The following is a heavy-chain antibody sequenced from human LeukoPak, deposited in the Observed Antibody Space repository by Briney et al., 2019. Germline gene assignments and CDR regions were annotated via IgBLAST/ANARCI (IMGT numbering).Heavy chain of an antibody. CDR3: AKDNSPGWFGP. J-gene: IGHJ5*02. CDR1: GFTFSNYW. CDR2: ISTDGSTT. Sequence: GGSLRLSCAASGFTFSNYWMHWVRQGPGKGLALVARISTDGSTTSYGDSVKGRFTVSRDNAKNTVYLQMNSLRAEDTGVYYCAKDNSPGWFGPWGQGTLVTVSS. V-gene: IGHV3-74*01. D-gene: IGHD4-11*01.